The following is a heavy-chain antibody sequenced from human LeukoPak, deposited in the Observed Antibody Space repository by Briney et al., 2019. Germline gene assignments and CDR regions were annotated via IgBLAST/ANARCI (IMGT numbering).Heavy chain of an antibody. CDR2: IYHSGST. J-gene: IGHJ4*02. CDR3: AREAVAGNNFDY. Sequence: SETLSLTCAVSGYSISSGYYWGWIRQPPGKGLEWIGSIYHSGSTYYNPSLKSRVTISVDTSKNQFSLKLSSVTAADTAVYYRAREAVAGNNFDYWGQGTLVTVSS. V-gene: IGHV4-38-2*02. CDR1: GYSISSGYY. D-gene: IGHD6-19*01.